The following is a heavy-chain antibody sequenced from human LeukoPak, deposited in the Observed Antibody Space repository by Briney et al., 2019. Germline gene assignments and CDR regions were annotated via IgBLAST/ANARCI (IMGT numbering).Heavy chain of an antibody. D-gene: IGHD1-26*01. Sequence: SVKVSCKASGFTFTSSAMQWVRQARGQRLEWIGWIVVGSGNTNYAQKFQERVTITRDMSTSTAYMELSSLRSEDTAVYYCAVIVGATGDAFDIWGQGTMVTVSS. J-gene: IGHJ3*02. V-gene: IGHV1-58*02. CDR1: GFTFTSSA. CDR2: IVVGSGNT. CDR3: AVIVGATGDAFDI.